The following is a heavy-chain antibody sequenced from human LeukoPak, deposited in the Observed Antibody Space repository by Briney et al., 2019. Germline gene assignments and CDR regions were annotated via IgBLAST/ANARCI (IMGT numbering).Heavy chain of an antibody. CDR1: GYMXTGYY. V-gene: IGHV1-2*02. CDR3: ARDIGSGSYY. Sequence: ASMKVSCKASGYMXTGYYIHWVRQAPGQGLEWMGWINPNSGDTNYAQKFQGRVTMTRDTSINTAYMELSRLGSDDTAVYYCARDIGSGSYYWGQGTLVTVSS. D-gene: IGHD3-10*01. CDR2: INPNSGDT. J-gene: IGHJ4*02.